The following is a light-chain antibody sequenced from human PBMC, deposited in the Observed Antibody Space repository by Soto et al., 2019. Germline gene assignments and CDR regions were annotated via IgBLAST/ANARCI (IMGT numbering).Light chain of an antibody. Sequence: QSVLTQPPSASATPGQRVTISCSGSSSNIGSRTVNWYQQLPGSAPKLLVYNDNQRPSGVPDRFSGSKSGTSASLAISGLQSEDEADYYFAAWDDSLHVIFGGGTKVTVL. J-gene: IGLJ2*01. CDR2: NDN. CDR1: SSNIGSRT. CDR3: AAWDDSLHVI. V-gene: IGLV1-44*01.